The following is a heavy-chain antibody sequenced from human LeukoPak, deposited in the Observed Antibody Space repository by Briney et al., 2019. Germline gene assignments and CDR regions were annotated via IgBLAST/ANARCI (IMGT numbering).Heavy chain of an antibody. Sequence: SETLSLTCTVSGGSISSYYWSWIRQPPGKGLEWIGYIYYSGSTNYNPSLKSRVTISVDTSKNQFSLKLSSVTAADTAVYYCASQTTVPKRGPDYYYYMDVWGKGTTVTVSS. CDR1: GGSISSYY. CDR2: IYYSGST. V-gene: IGHV4-59*01. J-gene: IGHJ6*03. D-gene: IGHD4-17*01. CDR3: ASQTTVPKRGPDYYYYMDV.